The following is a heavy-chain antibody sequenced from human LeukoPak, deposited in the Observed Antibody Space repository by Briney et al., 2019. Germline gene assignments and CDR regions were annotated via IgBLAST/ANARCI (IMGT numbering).Heavy chain of an antibody. CDR2: IYYSGST. J-gene: IGHJ6*03. Sequence: SETLSLTCTVSGRSISSSSYYWGWIRHPPGKGLEWIGSIYYSGSTYYNPSLKSRVTISVDTSKNQFSLKLSSVTAADTAVYYCARVGNPSNYYYYYMDVWGKGTTVTVSS. D-gene: IGHD1-14*01. CDR3: ARVGNPSNYYYYYMDV. CDR1: GRSISSSSYY. V-gene: IGHV4-39*07.